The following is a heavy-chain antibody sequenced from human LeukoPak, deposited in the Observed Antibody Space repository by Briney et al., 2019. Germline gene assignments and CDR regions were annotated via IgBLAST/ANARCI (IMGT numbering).Heavy chain of an antibody. V-gene: IGHV1-18*01. CDR3: AIDLARGDSYGYNAFDI. Sequence: ASVKVSCKASGYTFSSYGIGWVRQAPRQGLEWMGWITAGNGNTNYAQKVQGRVTMTTDTSTSTAYMELRSLRSDDTAGYFGAIDLARGDSYGYNAFDIWGQGTMVTVSS. CDR1: GYTFSSYG. D-gene: IGHD5-18*01. J-gene: IGHJ3*02. CDR2: ITAGNGNT.